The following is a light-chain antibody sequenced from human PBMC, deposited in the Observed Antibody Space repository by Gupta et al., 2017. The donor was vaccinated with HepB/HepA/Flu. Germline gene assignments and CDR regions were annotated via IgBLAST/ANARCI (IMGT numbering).Light chain of an antibody. CDR1: QSVSSY. J-gene: IGKJ4*01. CDR2: DAS. V-gene: IGKV3-11*01. CDR3: QQRNNGPPVLT. Sequence: EIVFTQSAATLSLSPGERSTLSCRASQSVSSYLAWYQQKQGQAPRLLIYDASNRATGSQASCSGRGVGTDFNLTISSREPEDFEVYYCQQRNNGPPVLTFGRGTKVDIK.